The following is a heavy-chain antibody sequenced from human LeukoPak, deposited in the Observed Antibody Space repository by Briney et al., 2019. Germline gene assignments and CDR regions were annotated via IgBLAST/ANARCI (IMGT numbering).Heavy chain of an antibody. CDR3: ARKAQYNGHYPLDY. D-gene: IGHD1-7*01. CDR2: TSDLGDYT. CDR1: GFTFTSYS. V-gene: IGHV3-23*01. J-gene: IGHJ4*02. Sequence: GGSLRLSCAASGFTFTSYSMSWVRQAPGKGLEWVSGTSDLGDYTYYADSVKGRFTISRDSSKNTLLLQMNSLRAEDTALYFCARKAQYNGHYPLDYWGQGTLVTVSS.